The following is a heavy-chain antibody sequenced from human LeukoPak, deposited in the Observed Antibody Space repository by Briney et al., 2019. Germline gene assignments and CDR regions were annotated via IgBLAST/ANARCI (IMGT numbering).Heavy chain of an antibody. Sequence: PSETLSLTCTVSGGSISSYYWSWLRQPPGKGLEWLGYIYYSGSTNYNPSLKSRVTISVDTSKNQFSLKLSSVTAADTAVYYCARVALPVTTTPFYWYFDLWGRGTLVTVSS. CDR2: IYYSGST. CDR1: GGSISSYY. V-gene: IGHV4-59*01. J-gene: IGHJ2*01. D-gene: IGHD4-17*01. CDR3: ARVALPVTTTPFYWYFDL.